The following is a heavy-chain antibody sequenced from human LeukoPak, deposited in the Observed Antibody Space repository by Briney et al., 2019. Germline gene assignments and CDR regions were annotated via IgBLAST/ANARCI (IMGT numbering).Heavy chain of an antibody. J-gene: IGHJ6*02. V-gene: IGHV3-23*01. Sequence: GGSLRLSCAASGFTFSSYAMSWVRQAPGKGLEWVSTMSGTGGDTYYADSVKGRLTVSRDNSKNTLHVQMNSLRADDTAVYYCAKASGFMDVWGQGTTVTVSS. CDR2: MSGTGGDT. CDR3: AKASGFMDV. CDR1: GFTFSSYA.